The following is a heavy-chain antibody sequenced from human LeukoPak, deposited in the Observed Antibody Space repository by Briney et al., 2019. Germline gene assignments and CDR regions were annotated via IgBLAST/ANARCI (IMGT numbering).Heavy chain of an antibody. D-gene: IGHD1-26*01. Sequence: GGSLRLSCAASGLTFRDYWMHWVRQAPGKGLEWVSRIVDDGGKTMYADSVEGRFTISRDNAKNTLYLQMNSLRVEDTAVYYCARERRNSGSLTEYWGRGALVTVSS. CDR1: GLTFRDYW. V-gene: IGHV3-74*03. CDR2: IVDDGGKT. CDR3: ARERRNSGSLTEY. J-gene: IGHJ4*02.